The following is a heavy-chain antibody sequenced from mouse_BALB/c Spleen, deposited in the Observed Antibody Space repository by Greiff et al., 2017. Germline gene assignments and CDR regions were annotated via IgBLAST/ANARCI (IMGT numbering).Heavy chain of an antibody. V-gene: IGHV1-67*01. Sequence: QVQLKQSGPELVRPGVSVKISCKGSSYTFTDYAMHWVKQSHAKSLEWIGVISTYYGNTNYNQKFKGKATMTVDKSSSTAYMELARLTSEDSAVYYCAMGDYYMDYWGQGTSVTVSS. CDR1: SYTFTDYA. D-gene: IGHD1-1*01. J-gene: IGHJ4*01. CDR2: ISTYYGNT. CDR3: AMGDYYMDY.